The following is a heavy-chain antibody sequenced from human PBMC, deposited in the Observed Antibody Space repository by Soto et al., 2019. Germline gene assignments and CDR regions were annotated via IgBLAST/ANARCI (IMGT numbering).Heavy chain of an antibody. CDR2: ISYNGNNQ. D-gene: IGHD3-3*01. V-gene: IGHV3-30*03. CDR3: VADFWSGGPDY. Sequence: VQLMESGGGVVQPGRSLRLSCAASGFTFSTYGMHWVRQAPGKGLEWVALISYNGNNQYYADSIKGRFTIYRDNSKNSLFLQMNSLSTEDTALYYCVADFWSGGPDYWGQGTLVAVSS. J-gene: IGHJ4*02. CDR1: GFTFSTYG.